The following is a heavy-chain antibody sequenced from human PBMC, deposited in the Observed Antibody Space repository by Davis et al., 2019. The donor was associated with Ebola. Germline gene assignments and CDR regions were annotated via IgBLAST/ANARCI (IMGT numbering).Heavy chain of an antibody. D-gene: IGHD3-10*01. J-gene: IGHJ5*02. V-gene: IGHV4-34*01. Sequence: SETLSLTCAVYGGSFSGYYWSWIRQPPGKGLEWIGEINHSGSTNYNPSLKSRVTISVDTSKNQFSLKLSSVTAADTAVYYCARGSWGGQFDPWGQGTLVTVSS. CDR1: GGSFSGYY. CDR2: INHSGST. CDR3: ARGSWGGQFDP.